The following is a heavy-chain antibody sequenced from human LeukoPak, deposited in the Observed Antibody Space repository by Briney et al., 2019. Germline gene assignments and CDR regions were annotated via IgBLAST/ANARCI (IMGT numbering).Heavy chain of an antibody. V-gene: IGHV3-7*03. Sequence: GGSLRLSCAASGFSLSIYWMSWVRQAPGKGLEWVANINQDGSEKYYVDSVKGRFTISRDNSKNTLYLQMNSLRAEDTAVYYCAKPPDEEADYWGQGTLVTVSS. J-gene: IGHJ4*02. CDR1: GFSLSIYW. CDR3: AKPPDEEADY. CDR2: INQDGSEK. D-gene: IGHD1-14*01.